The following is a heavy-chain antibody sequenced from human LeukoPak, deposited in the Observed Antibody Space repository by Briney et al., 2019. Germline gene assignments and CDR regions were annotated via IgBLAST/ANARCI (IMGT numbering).Heavy chain of an antibody. CDR3: SRDKASGPNYFDY. CDR1: GYTFNNYG. J-gene: IGHJ4*02. CDR2: ISAYNGAT. V-gene: IGHV1-18*01. D-gene: IGHD2-8*02. Sequence: ASVKVSCKASGYTFNNYGISWVRQAPGQGLEWMGWISAYNGATSYAQNVKGRVTLTTDTSTNTAYMELRSLRSDDSAVYYCSRDKASGPNYFDYWGQGTLVTVSS.